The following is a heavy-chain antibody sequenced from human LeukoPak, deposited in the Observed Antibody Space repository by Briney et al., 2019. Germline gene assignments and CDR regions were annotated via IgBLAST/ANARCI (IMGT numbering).Heavy chain of an antibody. CDR3: ARDGAAELGNAFDI. Sequence: GASVKVSCKASGGTFSSYAISWVRQAPGQGLEWMGRIIPIFGTANYAQKFQGRVTITTDESKSTAYMELSSLRSEDTAVYYCARDGAAELGNAFDIWGQGTMVTVSS. D-gene: IGHD3-10*01. V-gene: IGHV1-69*05. CDR2: IIPIFGTA. J-gene: IGHJ3*02. CDR1: GGTFSSYA.